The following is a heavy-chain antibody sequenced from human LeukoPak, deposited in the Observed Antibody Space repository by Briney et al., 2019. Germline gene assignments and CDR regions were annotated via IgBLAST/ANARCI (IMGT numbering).Heavy chain of an antibody. D-gene: IGHD4-11*01. J-gene: IGHJ6*02. V-gene: IGHV3-53*01. CDR1: GFTVSSNY. Sequence: GGSLRLFCAASGFTVSSNYMSWVRQAPGKGLEWVSVIYSGGSTYYADSVKGRFIISRDNSKNTLYLQMNSLRAEDTAVYYCARDRKVVTEQVTTVLPQYGMDVWGQGTTVTVSS. CDR2: IYSGGST. CDR3: ARDRKVVTEQVTTVLPQYGMDV.